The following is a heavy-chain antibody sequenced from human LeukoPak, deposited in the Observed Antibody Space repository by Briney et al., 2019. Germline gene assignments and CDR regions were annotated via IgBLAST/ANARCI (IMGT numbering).Heavy chain of an antibody. CDR1: GGSISSGGYS. Sequence: SETLSLTCAVSGGSISSGGYSWSWIRQPAGKGLEWIGRMYSSGSTNYNPSLQSRVTISRDTSKNQFSLNLSSVTAADTAIYYCARGIALTGSTKGDWFDPWGQGTLVTVSS. D-gene: IGHD1-20*01. J-gene: IGHJ5*02. V-gene: IGHV4-61*02. CDR2: MYSSGST. CDR3: ARGIALTGSTKGDWFDP.